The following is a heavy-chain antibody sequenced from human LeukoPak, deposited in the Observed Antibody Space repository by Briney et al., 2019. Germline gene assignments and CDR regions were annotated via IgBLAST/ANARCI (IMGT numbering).Heavy chain of an antibody. CDR2: INHSGST. CDR3: ARDAAVADADY. J-gene: IGHJ4*02. D-gene: IGHD6-19*01. CDR1: GGSFSGYY. Sequence: SETLSLTCAVYGGSFSGYYWSWIRQPPGKGLEWIGEINHSGSTSYNPSLKSRVTISIDTSKNQFSLKLSSVTAADTAVYYCARDAAVADADYWGQGTLVTVSS. V-gene: IGHV4-34*01.